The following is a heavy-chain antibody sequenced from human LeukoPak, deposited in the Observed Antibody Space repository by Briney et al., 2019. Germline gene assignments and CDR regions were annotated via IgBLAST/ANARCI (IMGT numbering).Heavy chain of an antibody. CDR1: GFTFSNSW. Sequence: GGSLRLSCAASGFTFSNSWMHWVRQVPGKGLVWVSRINTDGSTTTYADSVKGRFTISRDNAKNSLYLQMNSLRAEDTAVYYCARKSPDLDYWGQGTLVTVSS. V-gene: IGHV3-74*01. CDR2: INTDGSTT. CDR3: ARKSPDLDY. J-gene: IGHJ4*02.